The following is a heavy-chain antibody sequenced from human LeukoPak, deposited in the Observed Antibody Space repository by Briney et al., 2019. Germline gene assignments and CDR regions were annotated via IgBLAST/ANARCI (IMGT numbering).Heavy chain of an antibody. D-gene: IGHD6-19*01. CDR1: GGSFSGYY. CDR3: ARDSSGWYWFDP. Sequence: PSETLSLTCAVYGGSFSGYYWSWIRQPPGKGLEWIGEINHSGGTNYNPSLKSRVTISVDTSKNQFSLKLSSVTAADTAVYYCARDSSGWYWFDPWGQGTLVTVSS. V-gene: IGHV4-34*01. CDR2: INHSGGT. J-gene: IGHJ5*02.